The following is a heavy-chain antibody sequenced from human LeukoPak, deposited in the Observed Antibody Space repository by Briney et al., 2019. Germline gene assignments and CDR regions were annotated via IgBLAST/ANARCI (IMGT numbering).Heavy chain of an antibody. J-gene: IGHJ4*02. CDR1: GYTFTSHY. V-gene: IGHV1-46*01. D-gene: IGHD3-22*01. CDR2: INPSGGST. CDR3: ARGGYYDSSGYSHDY. Sequence: ASVKVSCKASGYTFTSHYMHWVRQAPGQGLEWMGIINPSGGSTNYAQKFQGRVTMTRDTSTSTVYMELSSLRSEDTAVYYCARGGYYDSSGYSHDYWGQGTLVTVSS.